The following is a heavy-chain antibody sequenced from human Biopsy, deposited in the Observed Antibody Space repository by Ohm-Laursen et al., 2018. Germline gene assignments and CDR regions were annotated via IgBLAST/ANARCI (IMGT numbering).Heavy chain of an antibody. D-gene: IGHD1-26*01. CDR3: ALGGGSYVNFDY. Sequence: GTLSLTCAVSGGSISNYFWTWIRQPPGKGLEWIGYFRFEDRTSYNSSLKSRVTISADTSKDQFSLRLSSVTAADTAVYYCALGGGSYVNFDYWGQGTLVTVSS. V-gene: IGHV4-59*01. CDR1: GGSISNYF. J-gene: IGHJ4*02. CDR2: FRFEDRT.